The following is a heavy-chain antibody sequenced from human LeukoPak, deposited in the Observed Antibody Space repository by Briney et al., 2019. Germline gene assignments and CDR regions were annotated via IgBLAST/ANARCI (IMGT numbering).Heavy chain of an antibody. CDR2: ISSSGSTI. V-gene: IGHV3-11*04. CDR3: ARQAIAVAGTLGSYYFDY. Sequence: GGSLRLSCAASGFAFSDYYMSWIRQAPGKGLEWVSYISSSGSTIYYADSVKGRFTISRDNAKNSLYLQMNSLRAEDTAVYYCARQAIAVAGTLGSYYFDYWGQGTLVTVSS. D-gene: IGHD6-19*01. J-gene: IGHJ4*02. CDR1: GFAFSDYY.